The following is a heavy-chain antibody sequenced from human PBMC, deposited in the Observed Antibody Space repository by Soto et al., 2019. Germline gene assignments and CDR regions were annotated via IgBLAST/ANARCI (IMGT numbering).Heavy chain of an antibody. CDR2: ISSSSSYI. V-gene: IGHV3-21*01. J-gene: IGHJ6*02. CDR3: ARYDSSGYYWPYYYYGMDV. Sequence: PGGSLRLSCAASGFTFSTYSMNWVRQAPGKGLEWVSSISSSSSYIYYADSVKGRFTIPRDNAKNSLYLQMNSLRAEDTAVYYCARYDSSGYYWPYYYYGMDVWGQGTTVTVSS. D-gene: IGHD3-22*01. CDR1: GFTFSTYS.